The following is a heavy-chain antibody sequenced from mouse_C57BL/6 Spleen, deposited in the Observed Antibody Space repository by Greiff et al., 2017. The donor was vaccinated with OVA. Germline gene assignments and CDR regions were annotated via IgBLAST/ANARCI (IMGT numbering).Heavy chain of an antibody. Sequence: VHLVESGPELVKPGASVKLSCKASGYTFTSYDINWVKQRPGQGLEWIGWIYPRDGSTKYNEKFKGKATLTVDTSSSTAYMELHSLTSEDSAVYFCAREGNYGSAWFAYWGQGTLVTVSA. D-gene: IGHD1-1*01. J-gene: IGHJ3*01. CDR1: GYTFTSYD. CDR2: IYPRDGST. V-gene: IGHV1-85*01. CDR3: AREGNYGSAWFAY.